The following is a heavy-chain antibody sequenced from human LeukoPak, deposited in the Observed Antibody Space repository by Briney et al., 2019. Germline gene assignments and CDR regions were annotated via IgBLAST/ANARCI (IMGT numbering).Heavy chain of an antibody. CDR2: INHSGST. Sequence: SETLSLTCAVYGGSFSGYYWSWIRQPPGKGLEWIGEINHSGSTNYNPSLKSRVTISVDTSKNQFSLKLSSVTAADTAVYYCARGRWSPYSSSWYGYFQHWGQGTLVTVSS. J-gene: IGHJ1*01. D-gene: IGHD6-13*01. CDR3: ARGRWSPYSSSWYGYFQH. V-gene: IGHV4-34*01. CDR1: GGSFSGYY.